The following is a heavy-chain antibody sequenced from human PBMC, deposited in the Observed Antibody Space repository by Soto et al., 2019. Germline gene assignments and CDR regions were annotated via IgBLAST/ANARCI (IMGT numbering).Heavy chain of an antibody. J-gene: IGHJ4*02. D-gene: IGHD2-2*02. Sequence: EVQLLESGGGLVQPGGSLRLSCAASGFTFSSYAMSWVRQAPGKGLEWVSAISGSGGSTYYADSVKGRFTISRDNSKNTLYLQMNRLRDEDTAVYYCAKSEGYCSSTSGYRVIPGTTLQRPYFDYWGQGTLVTVSS. CDR2: ISGSGGST. V-gene: IGHV3-23*01. CDR3: AKSEGYCSSTSGYRVIPGTTLQRPYFDY. CDR1: GFTFSSYA.